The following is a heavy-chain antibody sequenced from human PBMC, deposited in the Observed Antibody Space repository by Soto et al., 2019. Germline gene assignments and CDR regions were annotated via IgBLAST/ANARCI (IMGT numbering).Heavy chain of an antibody. CDR1: GDIFDTYT. J-gene: IGHJ6*02. D-gene: IGHD6-13*01. Sequence: SVKVSCKASGDIFDTYTINWVRQAPGQGFEWLGGVSPVLQITNSAQKFQGRVTFTADESTRTAYLEVNSLRAEDTAVYYCAKAHLTLAAGTRYYYYGMDVWGQGTTVTVSS. CDR2: VSPVLQIT. CDR3: AKAHLTLAAGTRYYYYGMDV. V-gene: IGHV1-69*10.